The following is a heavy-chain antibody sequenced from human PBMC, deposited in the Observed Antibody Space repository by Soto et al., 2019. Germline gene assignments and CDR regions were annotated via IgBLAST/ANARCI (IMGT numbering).Heavy chain of an antibody. CDR3: ARYAEYDRGDDAFDI. V-gene: IGHV3-23*01. CDR2: ISGSGDTT. D-gene: IGHD1-1*01. Sequence: EVQLLESGGGLVQRGGSLRLSCAASGFTFSSYAMTWVRQAPGKGLEWVSYISGSGDTTYYADSVEGLFTISRDNSKNTLYMQMNSLRAEDTAVYYCARYAEYDRGDDAFDIWGQGTMVTVSS. J-gene: IGHJ3*02. CDR1: GFTFSSYA.